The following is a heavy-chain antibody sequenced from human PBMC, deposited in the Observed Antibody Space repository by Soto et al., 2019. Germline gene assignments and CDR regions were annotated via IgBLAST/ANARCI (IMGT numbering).Heavy chain of an antibody. Sequence: SETLSLTCTFSGCSISSYYWSWIRQPPGKGLEWIGYIYYSGSTNYNPSLESRVTISVDTSKNQFSLKLSSVTAADTAVYYCARHVGSNYVSRWFDPWGQGTLVTVSS. CDR2: IYYSGST. CDR1: GCSISSYY. CDR3: ARHVGSNYVSRWFDP. J-gene: IGHJ5*02. D-gene: IGHD4-4*01. V-gene: IGHV4-59*08.